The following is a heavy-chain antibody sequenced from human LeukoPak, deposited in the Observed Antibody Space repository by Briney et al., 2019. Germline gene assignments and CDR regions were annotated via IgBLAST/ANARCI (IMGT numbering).Heavy chain of an antibody. CDR3: ARDLLNEGNHLDY. Sequence: SQTLSLTCTVSGGSISSGDYYWSWIRQPPGKGLEWIGYIYYSGSTYYNPSLKSRVTISVDTSKNQFSLKLSSVTAADTAAYYCARDLLNEGNHLDYWGQGTLVTVSS. CDR1: GGSISSGDYY. CDR2: IYYSGST. V-gene: IGHV4-30-4*01. J-gene: IGHJ4*02. D-gene: IGHD4-23*01.